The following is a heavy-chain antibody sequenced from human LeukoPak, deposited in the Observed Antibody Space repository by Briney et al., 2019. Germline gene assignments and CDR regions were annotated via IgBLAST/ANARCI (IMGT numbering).Heavy chain of an antibody. CDR3: ARVNVPYSSGWLFDY. J-gene: IGHJ4*02. D-gene: IGHD6-19*01. CDR1: GGSISSNNW. CDR2: IYHSGST. Sequence: SETLSLTCAVSGGSISSNNWWSWVRPPPGKGLEWIGEIYHSGSTSYNPSLRSRVTISVDKSKNQFSLKLSSVTTADTAVYYCARVNVPYSSGWLFDYWGQGTLVTVSS. V-gene: IGHV4-4*02.